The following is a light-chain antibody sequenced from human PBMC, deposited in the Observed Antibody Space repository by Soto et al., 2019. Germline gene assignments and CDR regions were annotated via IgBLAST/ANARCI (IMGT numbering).Light chain of an antibody. CDR2: GAS. V-gene: IGKV3-15*01. J-gene: IGKJ5*01. CDR3: HQYNKWPPIT. CDR1: QSVSID. Sequence: EVVMTQSPATLSVSPGERATLSCRASQSVSIDLAWYQQKPGQAPRLLIYGASTRATGIPARFSGSGSGTEFTLTVSNLQSEDFAVYYCHQYNKWPPITFGQGTRLE.